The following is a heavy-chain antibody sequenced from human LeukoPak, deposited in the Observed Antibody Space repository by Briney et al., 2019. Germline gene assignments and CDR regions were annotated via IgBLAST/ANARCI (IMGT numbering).Heavy chain of an antibody. D-gene: IGHD5-24*01. J-gene: IGHJ3*02. CDR1: GFTFSSYE. CDR2: ISSSGSTI. V-gene: IGHV3-48*03. Sequence: GGSLRLSCAASGFTFSSYEMNWVRQAPGKGLEWVSYISSSGSTIYYADSVKGRFTISRDNAKNSLYLQMNSLRAEDTAVYYCARLLRWDAFDIWGQGIMVTVSS. CDR3: ARLLRWDAFDI.